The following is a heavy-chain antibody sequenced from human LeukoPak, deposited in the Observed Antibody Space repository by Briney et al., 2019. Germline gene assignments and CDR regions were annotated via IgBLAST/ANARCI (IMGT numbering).Heavy chain of an antibody. CDR1: GFTLDDYG. D-gene: IGHD3-22*01. Sequence: GRSLRLSCAASGFTLDDYGMNWVRQAPGKALEWGSYISSSGSTIYYASSVKGRFTISRDNAKNSLYLQMNSLRAEDTAVYYCARDAPYYDSSGYYLVPAFDIWGQGTMVTVSS. CDR3: ARDAPYYDSSGYYLVPAFDI. V-gene: IGHV3-48*03. J-gene: IGHJ3*02. CDR2: ISSSGSTI.